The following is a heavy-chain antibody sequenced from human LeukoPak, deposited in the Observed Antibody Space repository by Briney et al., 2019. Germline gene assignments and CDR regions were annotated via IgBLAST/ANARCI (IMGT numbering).Heavy chain of an antibody. Sequence: SETLSLTCTVSGGSISSGGYYWSWIRQHPGKGLEWIGYIYYSGSTYYNPSLKSRVTISVDTSKNQFSLKLSSVTAADTAVYYCAKASDTTMVFDGWGQGTLVTVSS. V-gene: IGHV4-31*03. D-gene: IGHD5-18*01. CDR3: AKASDTTMVFDG. CDR2: IYYSGST. CDR1: GGSISSGGYY. J-gene: IGHJ4*02.